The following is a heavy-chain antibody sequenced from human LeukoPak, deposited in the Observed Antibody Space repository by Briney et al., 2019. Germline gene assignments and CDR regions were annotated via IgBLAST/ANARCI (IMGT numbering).Heavy chain of an antibody. CDR2: IYYSGST. V-gene: IGHV4-59*01. CDR1: GGSISSYC. CDR3: ARYSGSYALFDY. D-gene: IGHD1-26*01. Sequence: SETLSLTCIVSGGSISSYCWSWIRQPPGKGLEWIGYIYYSGSTNYNPSLKSRVTISVDTSKNQFSLKLSSVTAADTAVYYCARYSGSYALFDYWGQGTLVTVSS. J-gene: IGHJ4*02.